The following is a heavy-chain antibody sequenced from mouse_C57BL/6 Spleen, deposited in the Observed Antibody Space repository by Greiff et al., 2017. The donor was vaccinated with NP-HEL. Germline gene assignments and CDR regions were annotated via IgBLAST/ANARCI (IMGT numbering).Heavy chain of an antibody. D-gene: IGHD1-1*01. CDR3: ARDYYGSSYGYCDV. CDR2: IHPNSGST. V-gene: IGHV1-64*01. J-gene: IGHJ1*03. CDR1: GYTFTSYW. Sequence: QVQLQQPGAELVKPGASVKLSCKASGYTFTSYWMHWVKQRPGQGLEWIGMIHPNSGSTNYNEKFKSKATLTVDKSSSTAYMQLSSLTSEDSAVYYCARDYYGSSYGYCDVWGTGTTVTVSS.